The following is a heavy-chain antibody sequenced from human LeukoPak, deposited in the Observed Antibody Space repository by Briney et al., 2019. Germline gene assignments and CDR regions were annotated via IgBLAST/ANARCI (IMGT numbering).Heavy chain of an antibody. V-gene: IGHV4-4*07. CDR1: GGSISSYY. J-gene: IGHJ6*03. D-gene: IGHD2-15*01. CDR2: IYTSGTI. CDR3: ARAIGDIVEDVNSRGGPEAYYYYYMDV. Sequence: PSETLSLTCTVSGGSISSYYWSWIRQPAGTALEWIGRIYTSGTITYNPSLKSRVTMSVDTSKNQFSLKLSSVTTADTAVYYCARAIGDIVEDVNSRGGPEAYYYYYMDVWGKGTTVTVSS.